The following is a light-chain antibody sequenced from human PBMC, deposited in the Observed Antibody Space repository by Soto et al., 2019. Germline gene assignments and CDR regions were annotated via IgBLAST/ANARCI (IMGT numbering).Light chain of an antibody. CDR2: RNN. CDR3: AAWDDSMSGDV. V-gene: IGLV1-47*01. J-gene: IGLJ1*01. Sequence: QSALTQPPSASGTPGQRVTISCSGSSSNIGSNYVYWYQQLPGTAPKLLIYRNNQRPSGVPDRFSGSKSGTSASLAISGLRSEDEADYYCAAWDDSMSGDVVGPRTKVTVL. CDR1: SSNIGSNY.